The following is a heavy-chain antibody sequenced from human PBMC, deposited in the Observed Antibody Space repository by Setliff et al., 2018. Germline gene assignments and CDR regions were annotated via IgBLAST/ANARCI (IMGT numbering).Heavy chain of an antibody. CDR2: IYWNDEK. CDR3: AHIAGGGNSPRHDY. CDR1: GFSLSTSFVG. Sequence: SGPTLVNPTQTLTLTCTFSGFSLSTSFVGVGWIRQPPGKALEWLALIYWNDEKRYSPSLKSRLTITKDTSKNQVVLTMTNMDPVDTATYYCAHIAGGGNSPRHDYWGQGTLVTVSS. D-gene: IGHD2-21*01. V-gene: IGHV2-5*01. J-gene: IGHJ4*02.